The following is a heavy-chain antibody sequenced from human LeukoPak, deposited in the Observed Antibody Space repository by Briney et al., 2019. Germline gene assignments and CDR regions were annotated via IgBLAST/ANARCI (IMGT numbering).Heavy chain of an antibody. CDR3: ARGKYSGYYIDY. V-gene: IGHV3-74*01. CDR1: GFTFSSYW. J-gene: IGHJ4*02. Sequence: GGSLRLSCAASGFTFSSYWMHWVRQAPGKGLVWVSRINTDGSTTNYADSVKGRFTISRDNAKNTVYLQMNSLRAEDTAVYYCARGKYSGYYIDYWGQGTLVTVSS. CDR2: INTDGSTT. D-gene: IGHD5-12*01.